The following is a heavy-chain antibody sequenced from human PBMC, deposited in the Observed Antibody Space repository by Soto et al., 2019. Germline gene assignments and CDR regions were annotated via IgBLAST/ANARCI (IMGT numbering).Heavy chain of an antibody. Sequence: QVQLVQSGAEVREPGASVKVSCKASGYTFNKHAIHWVRQAPGQRLEWMGWINTGNGNTKYSQKFQGRVTVTRDTSASTAYMELSSLRSEDTAVYYCARGIDYDFWSGYYNYFDYWGQGTLVTVSS. CDR1: GYTFNKHA. V-gene: IGHV1-3*04. J-gene: IGHJ4*02. D-gene: IGHD3-3*01. CDR3: ARGIDYDFWSGYYNYFDY. CDR2: INTGNGNT.